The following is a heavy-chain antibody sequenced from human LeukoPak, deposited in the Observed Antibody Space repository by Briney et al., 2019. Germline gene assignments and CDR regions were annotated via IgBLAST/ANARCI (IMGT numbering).Heavy chain of an antibody. Sequence: PGRSLRLSCAASGFTFSSYGMHWVRQAPGKGLEWVAVISYDGSNKYYADSVKGRFTISRDNSKNTLYLQMNSLRAEDTAVYYCACLAVDYWGQGTLDTVSS. CDR2: ISYDGSNK. V-gene: IGHV3-30*03. CDR3: ACLAVDY. CDR1: GFTFSSYG. J-gene: IGHJ4*02. D-gene: IGHD3-16*01.